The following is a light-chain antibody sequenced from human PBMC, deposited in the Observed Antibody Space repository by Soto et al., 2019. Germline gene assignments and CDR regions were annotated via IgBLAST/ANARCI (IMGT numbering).Light chain of an antibody. Sequence: EIVLMQSPGTLSLSPGEGATLSCRASQSVNSNYLAWYQQKPGQAPTVLIFDTSRRATGVPDRFSGSGSGTDFTLTISRLDPDDFAVYYCPQYGSSQFTFGPGTKVNIK. V-gene: IGKV3-20*01. CDR3: PQYGSSQFT. J-gene: IGKJ3*01. CDR2: DTS. CDR1: QSVNSNY.